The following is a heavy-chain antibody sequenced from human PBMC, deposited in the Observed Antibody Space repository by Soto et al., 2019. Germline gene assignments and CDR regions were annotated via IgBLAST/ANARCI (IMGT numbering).Heavy chain of an antibody. CDR3: ARGYELRFLEWFAASQGGRANGMDV. D-gene: IGHD3-3*01. J-gene: IGHJ6*02. CDR1: GGSFSGYY. V-gene: IGHV4-34*01. Sequence: SETLSLTCAVYGGSFSGYYWSWIRQPPGKGLEWIGEINHSGSTNYNPSLKSRVTISVDTSKNQFSLKLSSVTAADTAVYYCARGYELRFLEWFAASQGGRANGMDVWGQGTTVTVSS. CDR2: INHSGST.